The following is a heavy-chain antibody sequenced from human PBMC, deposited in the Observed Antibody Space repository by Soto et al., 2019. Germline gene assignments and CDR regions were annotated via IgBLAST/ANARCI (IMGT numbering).Heavy chain of an antibody. CDR2: MNPGSGDT. Sequence: VASVKVSCKASGYTFTNNDVTWVLQATGQGLEWMGWMNPGSGDTGYAQKFQGRVTMTRNISIATAYMELSSLRSEDTAIYYCARMASFGSLNWFDPWGQGTLVTVSS. J-gene: IGHJ5*02. V-gene: IGHV1-8*01. D-gene: IGHD5-18*01. CDR1: GYTFTNND. CDR3: ARMASFGSLNWFDP.